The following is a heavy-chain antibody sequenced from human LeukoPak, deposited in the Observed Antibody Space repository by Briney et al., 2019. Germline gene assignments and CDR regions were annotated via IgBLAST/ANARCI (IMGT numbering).Heavy chain of an antibody. CDR1: GYTFTSYG. Sequence: GASVKVSCKASGYTFTSYGISWVRQAPGQGLEWMGGIIPIFGTANYAQKFQGRVTITADESTSTAYMELSSLRSEDTAVYYCALRSESSPYYYYCYMDVWGKGTTVTISS. V-gene: IGHV1-69*13. CDR3: ALRSESSPYYYYCYMDV. J-gene: IGHJ6*03. CDR2: IIPIFGTA.